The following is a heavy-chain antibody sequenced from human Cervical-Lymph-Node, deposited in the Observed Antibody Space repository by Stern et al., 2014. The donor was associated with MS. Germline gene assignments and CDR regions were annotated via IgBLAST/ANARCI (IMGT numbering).Heavy chain of an antibody. D-gene: IGHD4-17*01. CDR3: ARRYGGWFDS. CDR2: IWRDGSNE. Sequence: MQLVDSGGGVVQPGTSLRLSCAASGFTFSDYGMHWVRQAPGKGLEWVAVIWRDGSNENSADSVKGRFTISRDNSKNTLYLQRNSLRAEDTAVYYCARRYGGWFDSWGQGTQVTVSS. J-gene: IGHJ5*01. CDR1: GFTFSDYG. V-gene: IGHV3-33*01.